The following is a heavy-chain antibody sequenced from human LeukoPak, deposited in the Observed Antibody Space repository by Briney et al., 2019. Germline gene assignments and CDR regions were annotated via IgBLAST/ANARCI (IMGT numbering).Heavy chain of an antibody. CDR3: ARPPRDDSSAYYSAFDI. CDR1: GYRFTNYW. D-gene: IGHD3-22*01. J-gene: IGHJ3*02. Sequence: GESLKISCKGSGYRFTNYWIGWVRQLPGKGVEWMGIIYPGDSDTRYSPSFQGQVTISADKSINTAYLQWSSLKASDTAMYYCARPPRDDSSAYYSAFDIWGPGTMVTVSS. CDR2: IYPGDSDT. V-gene: IGHV5-51*01.